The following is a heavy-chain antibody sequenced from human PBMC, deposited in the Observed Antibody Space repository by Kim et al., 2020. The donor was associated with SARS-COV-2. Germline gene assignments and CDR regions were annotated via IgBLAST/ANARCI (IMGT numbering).Heavy chain of an antibody. CDR3: TTDQQWGASTGYYYGMDV. CDR1: GFTFSNAW. D-gene: IGHD3-16*01. V-gene: IGHV3-15*01. J-gene: IGHJ6*02. Sequence: GGSLRLSCAASGFTFSNAWMSWVRQAPGKGLEWVGRIKSKTDGGTTDYAAPVKGRFTISRDDSKNTLYLQMNSLKTEDTAVYYCTTDQQWGASTGYYYGMDVWGQGTTVTVSS. CDR2: IKSKTDGGTT.